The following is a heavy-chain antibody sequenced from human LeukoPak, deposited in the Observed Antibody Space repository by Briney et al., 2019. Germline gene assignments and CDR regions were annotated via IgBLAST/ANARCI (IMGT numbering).Heavy chain of an antibody. D-gene: IGHD2-2*03. Sequence: GGSLRLSCTASGFTFGDYAMSWFRQAPGKGLEWVGFIRSKAYGGTTEYAASVKGRFTISRDDSKSIAYLQMNSLKTEDTAVYYCTRVFSGYCSSTSCYPQNWFDPWGQGTLVTVSS. J-gene: IGHJ5*02. CDR1: GFTFGDYA. CDR3: TRVFSGYCSSTSCYPQNWFDP. V-gene: IGHV3-49*03. CDR2: IRSKAYGGTT.